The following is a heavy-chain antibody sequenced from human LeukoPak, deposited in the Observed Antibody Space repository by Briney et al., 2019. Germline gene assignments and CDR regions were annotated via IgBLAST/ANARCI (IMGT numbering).Heavy chain of an antibody. J-gene: IGHJ5*02. Sequence: PSETLSLTCTVSGGSISSYYWSWIRQPAGKGLEWIGRIYTSGSTDYNPSLKSRVTMSVDTSKNQFSLKLSSVPAADTAVYYCARDRYSSNWFDPWGQGTLVTVSS. D-gene: IGHD6-13*01. V-gene: IGHV4-4*07. CDR3: ARDRYSSNWFDP. CDR2: IYTSGST. CDR1: GGSISSYY.